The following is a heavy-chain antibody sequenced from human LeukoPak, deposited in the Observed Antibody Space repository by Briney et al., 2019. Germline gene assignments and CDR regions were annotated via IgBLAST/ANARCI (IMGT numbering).Heavy chain of an antibody. CDR2: IYYSGST. CDR1: GGSISSHY. J-gene: IGHJ4*02. Sequence: PSETLSLTCTVSGGSISSHYWSWIRQPPGKGLEWIGYIYYSGSTDYNPSLKSRVTISVDTSKNQFSLKLSSATAADTAVYYCARVSGMVASLSFDYWGQGTLVTVSS. V-gene: IGHV4-59*11. CDR3: ARVSGMVASLSFDY. D-gene: IGHD2-8*01.